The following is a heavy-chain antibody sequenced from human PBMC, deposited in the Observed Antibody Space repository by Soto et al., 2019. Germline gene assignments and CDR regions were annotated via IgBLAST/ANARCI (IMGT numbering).Heavy chain of an antibody. D-gene: IGHD2-2*01. CDR2: IKSKTDGGTT. J-gene: IGHJ6*02. V-gene: IGHV3-15*01. CDR1: GFTFSNAW. CDR3: TTGGLPISGCSSTSCYLAARLPLLNYYYYGMDV. Sequence: GGSLRLSCAASGFTFSNAWMSWVRQAPGKGLEWVGRIKSKTDGGTTDYAAPVKGRFTISRDDSKNTLYLQMNSLKTEDTAVYYCTTGGLPISGCSSTSCYLAARLPLLNYYYYGMDVWGQGTTVTVSS.